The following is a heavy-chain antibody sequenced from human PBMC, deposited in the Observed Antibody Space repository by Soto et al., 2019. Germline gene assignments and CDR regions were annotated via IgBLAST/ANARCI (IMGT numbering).Heavy chain of an antibody. CDR2: IKSKPDGATI. V-gene: IGHV3-15*07. D-gene: IGHD3-10*01. J-gene: IGHJ6*02. CDR1: GFPFYSAW. Sequence: PGGSLRLSCAASGFPFYSAWMNWVRQAPGKGLEWVSRIKSKPDGATIDYAAPVKGRFTISRDDSRGTLYLQMNSLKTEDTAVYFCATLNLAGGGIDVWGQGTTVTVSS. CDR3: ATLNLAGGGIDV.